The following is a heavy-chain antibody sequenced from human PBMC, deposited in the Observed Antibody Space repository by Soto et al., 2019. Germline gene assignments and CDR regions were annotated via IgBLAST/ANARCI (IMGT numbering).Heavy chain of an antibody. V-gene: IGHV5-10-1*01. D-gene: IGHD6-6*01. J-gene: IGHJ6*02. CDR2: IDPSDSYT. CDR3: ARHGAARSYYYYGMDV. Sequence: KISCKGSGYSFTSYWISWVRQMPGKGLEWMGRIDPSDSYTNYSPSFQGHVTISADKSISTAYLQWSSLKASDTAMYYCARHGAARSYYYYGMDVWGQGTTVTVSS. CDR1: GYSFTSYW.